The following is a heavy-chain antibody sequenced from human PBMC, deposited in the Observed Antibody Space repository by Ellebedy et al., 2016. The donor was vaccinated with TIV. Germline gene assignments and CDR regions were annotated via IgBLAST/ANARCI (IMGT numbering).Heavy chain of an antibody. D-gene: IGHD6-19*01. CDR1: GVTVSSNF. J-gene: IGHJ3*02. CDR3: ATSSRGWGPDAFDI. Sequence: GESLKISCAASGVTVSSNFMAWVRQAPGKGLEWVSVIYRGGDTANAESVKGRFTISRDSSTNTLDLQMNRLRAEDTAVYYCATSSRGWGPDAFDIWGQGTMVTVSS. V-gene: IGHV3-53*01. CDR2: IYRGGDT.